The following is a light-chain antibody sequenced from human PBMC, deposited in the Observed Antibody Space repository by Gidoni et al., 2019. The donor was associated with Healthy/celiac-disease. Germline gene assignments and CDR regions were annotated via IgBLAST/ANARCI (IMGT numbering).Light chain of an antibody. V-gene: IGKV1-5*03. CDR1: QSISSW. CDR2: KAS. Sequence: DIQLTQSPSTLSASVGDRVTITCRASQSISSWLAWYQQKPGTAPKRLIYKASSLESGVPSRFSGSGSGTEFTLTISSLQPDDFATYYCQQYNSYPXTFGQGTKVEIK. CDR3: QQYNSYPXT. J-gene: IGKJ1*01.